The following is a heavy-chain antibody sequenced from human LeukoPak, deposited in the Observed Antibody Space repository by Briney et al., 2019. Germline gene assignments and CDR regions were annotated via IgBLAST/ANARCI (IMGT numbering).Heavy chain of an antibody. Sequence: ASVNVSCKASGYTFTTYGIFWVRQAPGQGREGMGWINTYNGNTNYAQKLQGRVTVTRETSTSTAYMELRSLRSDDTAVYYCARGAGGASSENWFDPWGQGTLVTVSS. V-gene: IGHV1-18*01. CDR1: GYTFTTYG. CDR2: INTYNGNT. J-gene: IGHJ5*02. D-gene: IGHD1-26*01. CDR3: ARGAGGASSENWFDP.